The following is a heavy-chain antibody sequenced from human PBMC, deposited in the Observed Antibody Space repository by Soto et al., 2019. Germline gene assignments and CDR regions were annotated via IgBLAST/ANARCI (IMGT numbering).Heavy chain of an antibody. CDR1: GFTVGSNY. CDR2: IYSEGTP. J-gene: IGHJ6*02. V-gene: IGHV3-53*01. CDR3: ARSPYYDILTGSYYYYAMDV. Sequence: PGGSLRLSXAASGFTVGSNYMSWVRQAPGQGLAWVSVIYSEGTPYYADSVKGRFTISRENSNNTLYLHMNNLRAEDTAVYYCARSPYYDILTGSYYYYAMDVWGQGTTVTVSS. D-gene: IGHD3-9*01.